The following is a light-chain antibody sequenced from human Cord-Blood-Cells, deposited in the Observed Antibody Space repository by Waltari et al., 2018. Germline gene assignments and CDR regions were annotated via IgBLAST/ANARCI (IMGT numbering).Light chain of an antibody. CDR1: SSDVGGYNY. V-gene: IGLV2-8*01. CDR2: EVS. J-gene: IGLJ1*01. Sequence: QSALTQPPSASGSPGQSVTISCTGTSSDVGGYNYVSWYQQHPGKAPKLMIYEVSKRPAGSPERFSGSKAGNTASLTVSGLQAEDEADYYCSSYAGSNNYVFGTGTKVTVL. CDR3: SSYAGSNNYV.